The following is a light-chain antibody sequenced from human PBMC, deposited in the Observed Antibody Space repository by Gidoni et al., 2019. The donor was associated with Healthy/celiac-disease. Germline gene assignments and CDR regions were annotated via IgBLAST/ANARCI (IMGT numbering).Light chain of an antibody. CDR3: QQCCNWPPT. Sequence: IVLSQSPATMPLSPGERATPSRRASQCVSSYIAWYQQKPGQAPRLLIYDASNRATGIPARFSGSGSGTDFTLTISSLEPEDFAVYYCQQCCNWPPTFGQGTKVEIK. CDR1: QCVSSY. V-gene: IGKV3-11*01. CDR2: DAS. J-gene: IGKJ1*01.